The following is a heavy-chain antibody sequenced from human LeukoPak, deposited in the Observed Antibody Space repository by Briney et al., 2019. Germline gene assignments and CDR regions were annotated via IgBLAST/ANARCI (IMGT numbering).Heavy chain of an antibody. J-gene: IGHJ4*02. Sequence: GGSLRLSCAASGFTFNSYAMSWVRQAPGKGLEWVSAISGSGGSTYYADSVKGRFTISRDNSKNTLYLQMNSLRAEDTAVYYCAKGGVGPLWEDYFDYWGQGTLVTVSS. CDR3: AKGGVGPLWEDYFDY. CDR2: ISGSGGST. V-gene: IGHV3-23*01. D-gene: IGHD1-26*01. CDR1: GFTFNSYA.